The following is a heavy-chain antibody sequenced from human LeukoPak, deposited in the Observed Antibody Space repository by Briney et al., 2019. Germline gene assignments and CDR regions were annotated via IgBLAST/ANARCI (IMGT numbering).Heavy chain of an antibody. CDR3: ARNRYYYGSGSYGVPNWFDP. J-gene: IGHJ5*02. CDR1: GGSISSSNW. CDR2: IYHSGST. D-gene: IGHD3-10*01. V-gene: IGHV4-4*02. Sequence: SETLSLTCGVSGGSISSSNWWSWVRQPPGKGLEWIGEIYHSGSTNYNPSLKSRATISVDTSKNQFSLKLSSVTAADTAMYYCARNRYYYGSGSYGVPNWFDPWGQGTLVTVSS.